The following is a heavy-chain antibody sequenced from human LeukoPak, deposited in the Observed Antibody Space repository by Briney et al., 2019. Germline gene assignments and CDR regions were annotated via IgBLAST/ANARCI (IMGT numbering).Heavy chain of an antibody. D-gene: IGHD5-24*01. CDR3: ARASMATINYYYFYMDA. CDR1: GFRLIKYA. CDR2: ISFDGKKE. V-gene: IGHV3-30*04. J-gene: IGHJ6*03. Sequence: GGSLRLSCEASGFRLIKYAMHWVRQAPGRGLEWVAVISFDGKKEFYADSAKGRFTISRDNSKNALFLQMNSLQTDDTAIYYCARASMATINYYYFYMDAWGKGTTVTVSS.